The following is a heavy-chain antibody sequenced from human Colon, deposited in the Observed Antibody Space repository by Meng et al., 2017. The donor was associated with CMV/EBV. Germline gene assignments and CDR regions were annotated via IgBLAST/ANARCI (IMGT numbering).Heavy chain of an antibody. J-gene: IGHJ3*01. Sequence: GSLRLSCTISSGSINTYYWSWVRQPPGKGLEWIGFVSSSGIASYNPSLKSRVTVSLDTSKMQFSLSLNSVTAADTAVYYCARYGKAFDVWGHGTLVPSPQ. V-gene: IGHV4-59*01. CDR2: VSSSGIA. D-gene: IGHD1-1*01. CDR1: SGSINTYY. CDR3: ARYGKAFDV.